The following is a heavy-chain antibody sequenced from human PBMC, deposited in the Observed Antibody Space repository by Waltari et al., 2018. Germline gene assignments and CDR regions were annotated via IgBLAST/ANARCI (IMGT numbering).Heavy chain of an antibody. CDR2: ISGSGGST. Sequence: EVQLLESGGGLVQPGGSLRLSCAASGFTFSRYAMSWVRQAPGKGLEGVSAISGSGGSTYCADSVKGRFTITRDNSKNTLYLQMNSLRAEDTAVYYCAKPRLAARQGYYYYGMDVWGQGTTVTVSS. CDR1: GFTFSRYA. V-gene: IGHV3-23*01. CDR3: AKPRLAARQGYYYYGMDV. D-gene: IGHD6-6*01. J-gene: IGHJ6*02.